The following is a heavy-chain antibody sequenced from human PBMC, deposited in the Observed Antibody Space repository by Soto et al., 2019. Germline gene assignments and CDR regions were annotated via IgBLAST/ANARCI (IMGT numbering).Heavy chain of an antibody. V-gene: IGHV1-2*02. CDR1: GYTFTGYY. CDR3: ATSRNSSSWHYYYYGMDV. Sequence: ASVKVSCKASGYTFTGYYMHWVRQAPGQGLEWMGWINPNSGGTNYAQKFQGRVTMTRDTSISTAYMELSRLRSDDTAVYYCATSRNSSSWHYYYYGMDVWRQGTTVTVSS. CDR2: INPNSGGT. J-gene: IGHJ6*02. D-gene: IGHD6-13*01.